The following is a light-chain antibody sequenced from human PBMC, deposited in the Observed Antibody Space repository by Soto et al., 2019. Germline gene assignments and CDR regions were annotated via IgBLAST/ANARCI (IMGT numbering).Light chain of an antibody. CDR2: DVS. V-gene: IGLV2-11*01. Sequence: QSALTQPRSVSGSPGQSVTISCTGTSSDVGGYNFVSWHQHHPGKAPKLMIYDVSKRPSGVPDRFSGSKSGNMASLTISGLQAEDEADYYCCSYAGSYTWVFGGGTKLTVL. CDR3: CSYAGSYTWV. J-gene: IGLJ3*02. CDR1: SSDVGGYNF.